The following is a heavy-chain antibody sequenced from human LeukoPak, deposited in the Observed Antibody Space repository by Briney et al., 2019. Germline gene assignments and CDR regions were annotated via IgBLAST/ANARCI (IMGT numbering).Heavy chain of an antibody. J-gene: IGHJ4*02. V-gene: IGHV4-34*01. CDR1: GGSFSGYY. Sequence: SETLCLTCAVYGGSFSGYYWSWIRQPPGEGLEWIGEINHSGSTNYNPSLKSRVTISVDTSKNQFSLKLSSVTAADTAVYYCARVVAVAGRDYWGQGTLVTVSS. CDR3: ARVVAVAGRDY. CDR2: INHSGST. D-gene: IGHD6-19*01.